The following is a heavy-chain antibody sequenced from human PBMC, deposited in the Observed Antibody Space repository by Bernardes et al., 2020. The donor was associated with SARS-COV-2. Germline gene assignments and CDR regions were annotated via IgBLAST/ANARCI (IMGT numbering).Heavy chain of an antibody. CDR1: GFTFSNYY. V-gene: IGHV3-11*01. CDR3: ARDFTVGPNDY. J-gene: IGHJ4*02. Sequence: GGSLRLSCAASGFTFSNYYMSWIRQAPGKGLERIACISSGGRTTVYADSVKGRFTISRDNVKNMVFLEMNGLTADDTAVYYCARDFTVGPNDYWGQGTQVTVSS. CDR2: ISSGGRTT. D-gene: IGHD1-26*01.